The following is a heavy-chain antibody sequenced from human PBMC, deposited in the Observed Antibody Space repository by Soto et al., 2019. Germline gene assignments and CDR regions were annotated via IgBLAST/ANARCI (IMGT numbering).Heavy chain of an antibody. J-gene: IGHJ4*02. Sequence: RGSLRLCCAASGFTFSSYSMNWVRQAPGKGLEWVSSISSSSSYIYYADSVKGRFTISRDNAKNSLYLQMNSLRAEDTAVYYCASPILTGYSDPSYFDYWGQGTLVTVSS. D-gene: IGHD3-9*01. CDR2: ISSSSSYI. V-gene: IGHV3-21*01. CDR1: GFTFSSYS. CDR3: ASPILTGYSDPSYFDY.